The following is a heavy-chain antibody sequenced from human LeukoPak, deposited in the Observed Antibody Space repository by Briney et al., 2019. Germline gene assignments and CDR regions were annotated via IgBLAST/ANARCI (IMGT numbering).Heavy chain of an antibody. CDR3: ARAIGYFDY. CDR1: GYTFTSYY. J-gene: IGHJ4*02. Sequence: ASVKVSCKASGYTFTSYYVHWVRQAPGQGLEWMGRIIPILGIANYAQKFQGRVTITADKSTSTAYMELSSLRSEDTAVYYCARAIGYFDYWGQGTLVTVSS. V-gene: IGHV1-69*04. CDR2: IIPILGIA. D-gene: IGHD1-26*01.